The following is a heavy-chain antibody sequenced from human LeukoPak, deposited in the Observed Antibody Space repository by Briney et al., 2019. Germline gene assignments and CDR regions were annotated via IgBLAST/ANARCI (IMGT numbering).Heavy chain of an antibody. D-gene: IGHD3-22*01. CDR2: IYISGNT. CDR1: GVSIRSYY. V-gene: IGHV4-4*07. Sequence: PSETLSLTCNVSGVSIRSYYWSWIRQPAGGGLEWIGRIYISGNTNYNPSLKSRVTMSLDTSKNQFSLNLNSVTAADTAVYYCARTMNFSTQYYFDYWGQGTLVTVSS. J-gene: IGHJ4*02. CDR3: ARTMNFSTQYYFDY.